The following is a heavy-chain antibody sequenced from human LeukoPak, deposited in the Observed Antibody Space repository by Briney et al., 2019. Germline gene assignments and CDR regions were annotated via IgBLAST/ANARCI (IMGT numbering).Heavy chain of an antibody. V-gene: IGHV3-74*01. CDR2: ADGGGSST. CDR3: ARGPGSSGGAYVGDY. J-gene: IGHJ4*01. D-gene: IGHD3-22*01. CDR1: GLTFSTRW. Sequence: PGGSLRLSCAASGLTFSTRWMHWVRQVPGRGPVWVSRADGGGSSTSYADSVKGRFSISRDNAKSTLYLQMNGLRAEDTAVYYCARGPGSSGGAYVGDYWGHGTLVTVSS.